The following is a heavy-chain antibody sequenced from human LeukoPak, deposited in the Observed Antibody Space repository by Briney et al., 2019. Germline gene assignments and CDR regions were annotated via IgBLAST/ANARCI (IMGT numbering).Heavy chain of an antibody. J-gene: IGHJ4*02. V-gene: IGHV4-39*07. CDR1: GGSISSSSYY. CDR3: ARAARRGVATINY. D-gene: IGHD5-12*01. CDR2: IYYSGST. Sequence: PSETLSLTCTVSGGSISSSSYYWGWIRQPPGKGLEWIGSIYYSGSTYYNPSLKSRVTISVDTSKNQFSLKLSSVTAADTAVYYCARAARRGVATINYWGQGTPVTVSS.